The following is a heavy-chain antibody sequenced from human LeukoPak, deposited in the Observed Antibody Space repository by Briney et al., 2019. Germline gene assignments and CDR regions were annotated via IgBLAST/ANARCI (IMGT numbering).Heavy chain of an antibody. V-gene: IGHV3-23*01. Sequence: GGSLRLSCAASGFTFSSYGMSWVRQAPGKGLEWVSAISGSGGSTYYADSVKGRFTISRDNSKNTLYLQMNSLRAEDTAVYYCAREWGGIAVAVHDAFDIWGQGTMVTVSS. CDR1: GFTFSSYG. CDR2: ISGSGGST. CDR3: AREWGGIAVAVHDAFDI. J-gene: IGHJ3*02. D-gene: IGHD6-19*01.